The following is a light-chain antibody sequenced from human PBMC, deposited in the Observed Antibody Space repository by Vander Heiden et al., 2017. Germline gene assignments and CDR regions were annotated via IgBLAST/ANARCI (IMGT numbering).Light chain of an antibody. CDR3: QQYYSTPGYT. J-gene: IGKJ2*01. Sequence: DIVMTQSPDSLAVSLGERATINCKSSQSVLYSSNNKNYLAWYQQKPGQPPKLLIYWASTRESGVPDRFSGSGSGTDFTLTISSLQAEDVAVYYCQQYYSTPGYTFGPGTKLEIK. CDR2: WAS. V-gene: IGKV4-1*01. CDR1: QSVLYSSNNKNY.